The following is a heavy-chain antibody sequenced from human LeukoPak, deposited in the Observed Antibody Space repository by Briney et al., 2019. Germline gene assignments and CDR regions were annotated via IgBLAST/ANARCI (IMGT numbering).Heavy chain of an antibody. CDR3: AKAPYYYDSSAQFDY. Sequence: PGGSLRLSCAASGFPFSSYAMSWVRQAPGKGLEWVSAISGSGGSTYYADSVKGRFTISRDNSKNTLYLQMNSLRAEDTAVYYCAKAPYYYDSSAQFDYWGQGTLVTVSS. CDR1: GFPFSSYA. J-gene: IGHJ4*02. CDR2: ISGSGGST. D-gene: IGHD3-22*01. V-gene: IGHV3-23*01.